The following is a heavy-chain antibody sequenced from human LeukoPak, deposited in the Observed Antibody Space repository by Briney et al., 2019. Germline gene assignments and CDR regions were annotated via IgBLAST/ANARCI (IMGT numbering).Heavy chain of an antibody. V-gene: IGHV1-18*01. J-gene: IGHJ4*02. Sequence: GASVKVSCKASGYTFTSYGISWVRQAPGQGLEWMGWISAYNGNTNYAQKLQGRVTMTTDTSTSTAYMELRSLRSDDTDVYYCARESELRYFDWLLYRASYFDYWGQGTLVTVSS. CDR3: ARESELRYFDWLLYRASYFDY. CDR1: GYTFTSYG. CDR2: ISAYNGNT. D-gene: IGHD3-9*01.